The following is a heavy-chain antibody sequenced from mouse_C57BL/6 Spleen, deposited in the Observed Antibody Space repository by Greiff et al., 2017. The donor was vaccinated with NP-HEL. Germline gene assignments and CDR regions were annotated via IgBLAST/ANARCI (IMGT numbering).Heavy chain of an antibody. CDR1: GYTFTSYW. CDR2: IDPNSGGT. Sequence: QVQLQQSGAELVKPGASVKLSCKASGYTFTSYWMHWVKQRPGRGLEWIGRIDPNSGGTKYNEKFKSKATLTVDKPSSTAYMQLSSLTSEDSAVYYCATTVVATGDAMDYWGQGTSVTVSS. CDR3: ATTVVATGDAMDY. D-gene: IGHD1-1*01. J-gene: IGHJ4*01. V-gene: IGHV1-72*01.